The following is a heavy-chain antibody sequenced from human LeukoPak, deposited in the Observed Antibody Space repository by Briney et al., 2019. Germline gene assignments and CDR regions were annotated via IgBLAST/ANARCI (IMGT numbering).Heavy chain of an antibody. J-gene: IGHJ4*02. CDR2: ISDSGGRT. CDR1: GITLSNYG. V-gene: IGHV3-23*01. CDR3: AKRGVVIRVILVGFHKEAYYFDS. Sequence: TGGSLRLSCAVSGITLSNYGMSWVRQAPGKGLEWVAGISDSGGRTNYADSGKGRFTISRDNPKNTIYLQMNSLRAEDTAVYFCAKRGVVIRVILVGFHKEAYYFDSWGQGALVTVSS. D-gene: IGHD3-22*01.